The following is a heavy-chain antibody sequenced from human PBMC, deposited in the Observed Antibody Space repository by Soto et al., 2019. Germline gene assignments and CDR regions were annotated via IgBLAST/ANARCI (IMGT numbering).Heavy chain of an antibody. J-gene: IGHJ4*02. D-gene: IGHD6-19*01. Sequence: SETLSLTCAVYGESFGSYYWSWSRQPPGEGRGWIGEINHSGSTNYNTSLKSRVTISVDRSKNQFSLKLSSVTAADAAVYYCARGRGTTSSGWWKYFGYWGQGTLVT. V-gene: IGHV4-34*01. CDR2: INHSGST. CDR3: ARGRGTTSSGWWKYFGY. CDR1: GESFGSYY.